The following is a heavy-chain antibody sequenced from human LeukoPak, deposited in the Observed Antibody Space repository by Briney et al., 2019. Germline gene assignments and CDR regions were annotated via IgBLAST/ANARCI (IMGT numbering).Heavy chain of an antibody. CDR2: ISSSGSTI. V-gene: IGHV3-48*03. D-gene: IGHD3-10*02. Sequence: GGSLRLSCEDSGFTFSSYEMNWVRQAPGKGLEWVSYISSSGSTIYYADSVKGRFTISRDNAKNSLYLQMNSPRAEDTAVYYCAELGITMIGGVWGKGTTVTISS. CDR1: GFTFSSYE. J-gene: IGHJ6*04. CDR3: AELGITMIGGV.